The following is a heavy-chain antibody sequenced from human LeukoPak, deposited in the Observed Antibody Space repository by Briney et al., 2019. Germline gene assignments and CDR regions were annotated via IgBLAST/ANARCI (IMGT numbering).Heavy chain of an antibody. D-gene: IGHD3-3*01. CDR2: ISSSSSTI. J-gene: IGHJ4*02. CDR3: ARGEYDFWSGYPTPYSFDY. CDR1: GFTFSSYS. V-gene: IGHV3-48*01. Sequence: GGSLRLSCAASGFTFSSYSMNWVRQAPGKGLEWVSYISSSSSTIYYADSVKGRFTISRDNAKNSPYLQMNSLRAEDTAVYYCARGEYDFWSGYPTPYSFDYWGQGTLVTVSS.